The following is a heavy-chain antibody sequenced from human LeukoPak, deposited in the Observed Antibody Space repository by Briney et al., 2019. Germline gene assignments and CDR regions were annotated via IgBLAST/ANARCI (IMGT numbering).Heavy chain of an antibody. V-gene: IGHV4-4*07. Sequence: SETLSLTCTVSGGSISGYYWSWIRQPVGKGLEWLGRVYTSGSTNYNPSLKSRVTISMDTSKNRFSLKLSSVTAADTAVYYCARDGRQRITMDTGALDIWGQGTMVTVSS. CDR2: VYTSGST. D-gene: IGHD3-10*01. CDR3: ARDGRQRITMDTGALDI. CDR1: GGSISGYY. J-gene: IGHJ3*02.